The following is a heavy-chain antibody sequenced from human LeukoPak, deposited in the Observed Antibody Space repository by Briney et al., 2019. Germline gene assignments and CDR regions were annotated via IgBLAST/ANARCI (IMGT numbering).Heavy chain of an antibody. V-gene: IGHV3-21*01. D-gene: IGHD6-13*01. CDR1: GFTFSSYS. Sequence: GGSLRLSCAASGFTFSSYSMNWVRQAPGKGLEWVSSISSSSSYIYYADSVKGRFTISRDNAKNSLYLQMNSLRAEDTVVYYCARTAAAAPTDAFDIWGQGTMVTVSS. CDR2: ISSSSSYI. J-gene: IGHJ3*02. CDR3: ARTAAAAPTDAFDI.